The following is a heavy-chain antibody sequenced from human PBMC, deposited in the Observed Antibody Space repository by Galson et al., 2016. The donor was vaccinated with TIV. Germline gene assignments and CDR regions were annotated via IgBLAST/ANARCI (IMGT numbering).Heavy chain of an antibody. J-gene: IGHJ2*01. V-gene: IGHV1-18*01. D-gene: IGHD3-10*01. CDR2: ISAYDGHT. Sequence: SVKVSCKASGYTFINYGITWVRQAPGQGLEWMGWISAYDGHTNYALKFQGRVTMTTDTATRTAYMDLRSLTSDDTAVYFCARAPYGENWYFDLWGRCTLVTVSS. CDR1: GYTFINYG. CDR3: ARAPYGENWYFDL.